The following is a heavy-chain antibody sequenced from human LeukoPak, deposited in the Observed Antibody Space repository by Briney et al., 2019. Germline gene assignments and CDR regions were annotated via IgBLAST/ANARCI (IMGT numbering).Heavy chain of an antibody. CDR1: EFTFTNYA. V-gene: IGHV3-30*03. CDR3: ARGGGYDTSGGSNWFDP. CDR2: ISYEGTYK. J-gene: IGHJ5*02. D-gene: IGHD5-12*01. Sequence: GGSLRLSCAASEFTFTNYAMHWVRQAPGKGLEWVAVISYEGTYKYYGASVKGRFTISRENSKNTLFLQMSSLRGDDTAVYYCARGGGYDTSGGSNWFDPWGQGTLVTVSS.